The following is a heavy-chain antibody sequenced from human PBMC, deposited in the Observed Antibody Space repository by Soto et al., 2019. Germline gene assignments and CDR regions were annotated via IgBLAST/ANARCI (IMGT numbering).Heavy chain of an antibody. CDR3: ARGAWFGENYGMDV. CDR1: GGTFSSYT. V-gene: IGHV1-69*02. D-gene: IGHD3-10*01. J-gene: IGHJ6*02. Sequence: QVQLVQSGAEVKKPGSSVKVSCKASGGTFSSYTISWVRQAPGLGLEWMGRIIPMLGIANYAQKLQGRVTITADKSTSTAYMELSSLRSEDTAVYYCARGAWFGENYGMDVWGQGTKVTVYS. CDR2: IIPMLGIA.